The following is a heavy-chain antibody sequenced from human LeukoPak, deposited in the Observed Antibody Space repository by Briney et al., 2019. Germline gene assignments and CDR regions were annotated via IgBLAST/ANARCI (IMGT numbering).Heavy chain of an antibody. CDR1: GFTFSSYW. CDR2: IEQDGSDK. D-gene: IGHD1-26*01. J-gene: IGHJ4*02. V-gene: IGHV3-7*01. Sequence: QSGGSLRLSCAASGFTFSSYWMSWVRQAPGKGLEWVANIEQDGSDKNHVDSAKGRFTISRDNAKNSLYLQMNSLRAEDTAVYYCASTIVGATRGWGQGTLVTVSS. CDR3: ASTIVGATRG.